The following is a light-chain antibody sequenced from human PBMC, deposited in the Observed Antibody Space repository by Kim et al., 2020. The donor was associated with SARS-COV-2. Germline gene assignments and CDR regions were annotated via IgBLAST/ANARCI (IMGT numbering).Light chain of an antibody. V-gene: IGLV3-1*01. J-gene: IGLJ3*02. Sequence: LSPGQTASIACSGDKLGTKFVHWYQQKSGQSPSLVIYQTARRPSGTPERFSGSLSGNTATLTIRGTQAMDEADYFCQAWDDTSAVFGGGTQLTVL. CDR2: QTA. CDR1: KLGTKF. CDR3: QAWDDTSAV.